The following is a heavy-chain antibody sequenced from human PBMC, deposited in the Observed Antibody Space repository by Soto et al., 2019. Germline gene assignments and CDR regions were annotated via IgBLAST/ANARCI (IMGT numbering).Heavy chain of an antibody. CDR3: ARAYGSSTSCLFDY. D-gene: IGHD2-2*01. CDR2: INHSGST. Sequence: QVQLQQWGAGLLKPSETLSLTCAVYGGSFSGYYWSWIRQPPGKGLEWIGEINHSGSTNYNPSLKSRVTIEVATPKTQFSLKLSSGPAADTAVYYGARAYGSSTSCLFDYWGQGPLVTVSS. J-gene: IGHJ4*02. CDR1: GGSFSGYY. V-gene: IGHV4-34*01.